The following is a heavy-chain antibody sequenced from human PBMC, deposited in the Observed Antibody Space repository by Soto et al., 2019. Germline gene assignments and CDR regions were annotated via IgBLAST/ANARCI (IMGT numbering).Heavy chain of an antibody. V-gene: IGHV1-2*04. CDR1: GYTFTGYY. Sequence: GASVKVSCKASGYTFTGYYMHWVRQAPGQGLEWMGWINPNSGGTNYAQKFQGWVTMTRDTSISTAYMELSRLRSDDTAVYYCARAVPAARIYYYYYGMDVWGQGTTVTVS. CDR2: INPNSGGT. CDR3: ARAVPAARIYYYYYGMDV. J-gene: IGHJ6*02. D-gene: IGHD2-2*01.